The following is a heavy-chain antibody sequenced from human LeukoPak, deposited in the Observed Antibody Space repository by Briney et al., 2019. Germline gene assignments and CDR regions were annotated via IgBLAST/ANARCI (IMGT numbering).Heavy chain of an antibody. J-gene: IGHJ4*02. Sequence: ASVKVSCKASGYTFTSYGISWVRQAPGQGLEWMGWISGYNGNTNYAQNLQGRVTMTTDTSTSTAYMELRSLRSDDTAVYYCARDRDTAMGFDYWGQGTLVTVSS. CDR3: ARDRDTAMGFDY. D-gene: IGHD5-18*01. CDR2: ISGYNGNT. CDR1: GYTFTSYG. V-gene: IGHV1-18*01.